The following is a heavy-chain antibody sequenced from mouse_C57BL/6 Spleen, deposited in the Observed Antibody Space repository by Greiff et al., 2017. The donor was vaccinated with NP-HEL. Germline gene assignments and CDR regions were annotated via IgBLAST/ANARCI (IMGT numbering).Heavy chain of an antibody. J-gene: IGHJ2*01. CDR3: TRFTTVVAPFDY. CDR2: IDPETGGT. CDR1: GYTFTDYE. V-gene: IGHV1-15*01. D-gene: IGHD1-1*01. Sequence: QVQLKESGAELVRPGASVTLSCKASGYTFTDYEMHWVKQTPVHGLEWIGAIDPETGGTAYNQKFKGKAILTADKSSSTAYMELRSLTSEDSAVYYCTRFTTVVAPFDYWGQGTTLTVSS.